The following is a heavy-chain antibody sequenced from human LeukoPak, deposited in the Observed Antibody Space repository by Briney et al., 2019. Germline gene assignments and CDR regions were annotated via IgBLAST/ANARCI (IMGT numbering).Heavy chain of an antibody. CDR2: IYHSGST. CDR1: GYSISSGYY. V-gene: IGHV4-38-2*02. CDR3: ASAGYSSGWYPNWFDP. J-gene: IGHJ5*02. D-gene: IGHD6-19*01. Sequence: PSETLSHACTVSGYSISSGYYWGWIRQPPGKGLEWIGSIYHSGSTYYNPSLKSRVTISVDTSKNQFSLKLSSVTAADTAVYYCASAGYSSGWYPNWFDPWGQGTLVTVSS.